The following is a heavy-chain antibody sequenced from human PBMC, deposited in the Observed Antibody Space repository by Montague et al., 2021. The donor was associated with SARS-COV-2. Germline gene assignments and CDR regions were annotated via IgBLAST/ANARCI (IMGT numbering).Heavy chain of an antibody. CDR3: ARGHLSVSMIVVVFTSASYYFDD. Sequence: SETLSLTCGVYGGSFGDDHWSWIRQPPGKGLEWIGDIKQSGSTXXXPSXXXRVTISVDTSKNQFSLKMTSVTAADTAVYFCARGHLSVSMIVVVFTSASYYFDDWGQGAKVTVSS. J-gene: IGHJ4*02. CDR2: IKQSGST. V-gene: IGHV4-34*01. D-gene: IGHD3-22*01. CDR1: GGSFGDDH.